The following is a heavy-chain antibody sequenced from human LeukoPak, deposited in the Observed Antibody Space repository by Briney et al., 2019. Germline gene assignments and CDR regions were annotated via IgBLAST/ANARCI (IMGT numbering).Heavy chain of an antibody. J-gene: IGHJ4*02. V-gene: IGHV4-39*07. CDR1: GGSISSSTYY. CDR3: ARGGRGTRETYYLDY. D-gene: IGHD1-7*01. CDR2: IYYSGST. Sequence: SETLSLTCTVSGGSISSSTYYWGWIRQPPGKGLEWIGSIYYSGSTYYNPSLKSRVTISLDTSKNHFSLKLSSVTAADTAVYYCARGGRGTRETYYLDYWGQGTLVTVSS.